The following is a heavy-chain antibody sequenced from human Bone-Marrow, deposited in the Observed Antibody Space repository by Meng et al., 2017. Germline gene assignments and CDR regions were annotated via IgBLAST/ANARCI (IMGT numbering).Heavy chain of an antibody. V-gene: IGHV4-30-4*08. D-gene: IGHD2-15*01. CDR3: ARDQAATSRTEFDP. J-gene: IGHJ5*02. CDR1: GGSISSVDYF. Sequence: QVQLQESGPGLVKPSQTLSLTCTVSGGSISSVDYFWSWIRQPPGKGLEWIGYIYHSGSTYYNPSLESRVTISVDTSKNQFSLKLSSVTAADTAVYYCARDQAATSRTEFDPWGQGTLVTVSS. CDR2: IYHSGST.